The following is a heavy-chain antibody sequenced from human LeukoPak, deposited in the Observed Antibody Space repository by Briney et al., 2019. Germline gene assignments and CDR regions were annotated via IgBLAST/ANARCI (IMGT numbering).Heavy chain of an antibody. J-gene: IGHJ4*02. D-gene: IGHD3-3*01. V-gene: IGHV3-33*08. Sequence: GGSLRLACAASGVTFSSYGLHWVRQAPGKGLEWVAVIWYDGSNTYYADSVKGRFTISRDNSKNTLYLQMNSLRAEDTAVYYCARGGPEWPLDYWGQGTLVTVSS. CDR2: IWYDGSNT. CDR1: GVTFSSYG. CDR3: ARGGPEWPLDY.